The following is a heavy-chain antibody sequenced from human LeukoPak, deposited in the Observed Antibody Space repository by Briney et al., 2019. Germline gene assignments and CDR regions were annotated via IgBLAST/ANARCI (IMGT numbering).Heavy chain of an antibody. CDR3: ARVFYSSSYYYYYGMDV. CDR1: GGSISSYY. D-gene: IGHD6-6*01. Sequence: MPSETLSLTCSVSGGSISSYYWSWIRQPPGKGLEWMGYIYYSGSTNYNPSLKSRVTISVDTSKNQFSMKLSSVPAADPAVYCCARVFYSSSYYYYYGMDVWGQGTTVTVSS. J-gene: IGHJ6*02. CDR2: IYYSGST. V-gene: IGHV4-59*01.